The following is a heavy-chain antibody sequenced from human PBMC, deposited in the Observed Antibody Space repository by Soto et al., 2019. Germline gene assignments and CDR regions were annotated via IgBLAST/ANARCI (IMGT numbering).Heavy chain of an antibody. CDR1: GFTFSSYW. D-gene: IGHD3-22*01. CDR2: IKQDGSEK. CDR3: ARDYYDSSGYYSDFDY. J-gene: IGHJ4*02. V-gene: IGHV3-7*05. Sequence: HPWGSLRLSCAASGFTFSSYWMSWVRQAPGKGLEWVANIKQDGSEKYYVDSVKGRFTISRDNAKNSLYLQMNSLRAEDTAVYYCARDYYDSSGYYSDFDYWGQGTLVTVSS.